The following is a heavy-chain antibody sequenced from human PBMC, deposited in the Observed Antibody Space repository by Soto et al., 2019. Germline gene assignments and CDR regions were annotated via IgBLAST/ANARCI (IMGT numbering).Heavy chain of an antibody. CDR1: GFTFSSYA. J-gene: IGHJ4*02. CDR2: ISGSGGST. Sequence: GGSLRLSCAASGFTFSSYAMSWVRQAPGKGLEWVSAISGSGGSTYYADSVKGRFTISRDNSKNTLYLQMNSLRAEDTAVYYCAKDPARDSSGDYYVEFWGQGTLVTVSS. CDR3: AKDPARDSSGDYYVEF. D-gene: IGHD3-22*01. V-gene: IGHV3-23*01.